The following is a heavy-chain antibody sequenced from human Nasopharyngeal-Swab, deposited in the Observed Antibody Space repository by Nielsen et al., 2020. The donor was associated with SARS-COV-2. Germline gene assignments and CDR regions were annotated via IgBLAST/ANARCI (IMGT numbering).Heavy chain of an antibody. Sequence: LRLSCTVSGGSINSGDSCWSWIRQHPGKGLEWIGYISYRGSTYYNPSLKSRVTISVDTSKNQVSLNLSSVTAADTAVYYCARDYRGAGYYYYGMDVWGQGTTVTVSS. CDR3: ARDYRGAGYYYYGMDV. D-gene: IGHD1-26*01. CDR1: GGSINSGDSC. CDR2: ISYRGST. J-gene: IGHJ6*02. V-gene: IGHV4-31*03.